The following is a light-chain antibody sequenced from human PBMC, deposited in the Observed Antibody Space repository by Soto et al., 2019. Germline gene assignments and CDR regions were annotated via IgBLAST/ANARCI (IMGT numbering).Light chain of an antibody. CDR2: GAS. CDR1: QSVSSSY. V-gene: IGKV3-20*01. Sequence: EIVLTQSPGTLSLSPGERATLSCRASQSVSSSYLAWYQQKPGEAPRLLIYGASSRATGIPDRFSGSGSGTAFTLTISRLEPEDCAVYCCQQYGSSPYAFGQGTKLEIK. J-gene: IGKJ2*01. CDR3: QQYGSSPYA.